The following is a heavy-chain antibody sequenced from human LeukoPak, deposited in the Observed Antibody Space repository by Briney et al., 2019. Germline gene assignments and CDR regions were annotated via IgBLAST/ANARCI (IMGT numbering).Heavy chain of an antibody. D-gene: IGHD4-23*01. V-gene: IGHV4-31*03. Sequence: SQTLSLTCTVSGGSISSGGYYWSWIRQHPGKGLEWIGYIYYSGSTYYTPSLQSRVTISLDTSKNQFSLKLSSVTAADTAVYYCARGESLDYGDKGGENYWGQGTLVTVSS. CDR2: IYYSGST. CDR1: GGSISSGGYY. CDR3: ARGESLDYGDKGGENY. J-gene: IGHJ4*02.